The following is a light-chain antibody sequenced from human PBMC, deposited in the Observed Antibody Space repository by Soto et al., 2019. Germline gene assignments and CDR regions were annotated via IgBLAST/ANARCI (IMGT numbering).Light chain of an antibody. J-gene: IGLJ1*01. Sequence: SYALTRPPSVSVSPGQTARSTCSGDALPKQYAYWYQQKPGQAPVLVIYKDSERPSGIPERFSGSSSGTTVTLTISGVQAEDEADYYCQSADSSGTYVFGTGTKVTVL. V-gene: IGLV3-25*02. CDR3: QSADSSGTYV. CDR2: KDS. CDR1: ALPKQY.